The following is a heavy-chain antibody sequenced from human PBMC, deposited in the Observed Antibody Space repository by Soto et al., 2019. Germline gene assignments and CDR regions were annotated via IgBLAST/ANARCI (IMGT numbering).Heavy chain of an antibody. CDR1: GFTFSSYA. J-gene: IGHJ4*02. CDR3: ARNGRGYSGYDRLDY. Sequence: GGSLRLSCAASGFTFSSYAMHWVRQAPGKGLEWVAVISYDGSNKYYADSVKGRFTISRDNSKNTRYRQMNSLRAEDTAVYYCARNGRGYSGYDRLDYWGQGTLVTVSS. D-gene: IGHD5-12*01. CDR2: ISYDGSNK. V-gene: IGHV3-30-3*01.